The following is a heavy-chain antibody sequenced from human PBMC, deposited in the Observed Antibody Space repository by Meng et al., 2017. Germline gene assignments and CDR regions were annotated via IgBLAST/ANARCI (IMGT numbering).Heavy chain of an antibody. D-gene: IGHD3-22*01. CDR1: GFTFSSYW. Sequence: GESLKISCAASGFTFSSYWMSWVRQAPGKGLEWVANIKQDGSEKYYVDSVKGRFTISRGNAKDSLYLQMNNLRAEDTAVFYCARDGEYYDSSGYPPPFDYWGQGTLVTVSS. CDR2: IKQDGSEK. J-gene: IGHJ4*02. V-gene: IGHV3-7*01. CDR3: ARDGEYYDSSGYPPPFDY.